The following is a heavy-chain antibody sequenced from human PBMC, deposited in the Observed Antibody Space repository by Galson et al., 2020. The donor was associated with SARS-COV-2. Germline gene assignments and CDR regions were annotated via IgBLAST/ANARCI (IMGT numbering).Heavy chain of an antibody. V-gene: IGHV3-33*06. Sequence: QLGESLKTSFAASGFTFRSYGMHWVRQAPGKGPGWGAVIWYDGSNKYYADSVKGPFTISEDNSKNTLYLQMNSLRAEDTAVYYCAKEYSSGWSHWYYCMDVWGKGTTVTVSS. CDR2: IWYDGSNK. CDR3: AKEYSSGWSHWYYCMDV. D-gene: IGHD6-19*01. CDR1: GFTFRSYG. J-gene: IGHJ6*03.